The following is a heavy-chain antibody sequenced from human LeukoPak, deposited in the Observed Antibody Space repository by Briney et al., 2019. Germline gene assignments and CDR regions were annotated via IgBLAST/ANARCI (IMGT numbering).Heavy chain of an antibody. V-gene: IGHV1-69*06. CDR2: IIPIFGTA. Sequence: SVKVSCKASGGTFSSYAISWVRQAPGQGLEWMGGIIPIFGTANYAQKFQGRVTITADKSTSTAYIELNSLRSEDTAVYYCARGHIVVVTASDAFDIWGQGTMVTVSS. J-gene: IGHJ3*02. CDR1: GGTFSSYA. CDR3: ARGHIVVVTASDAFDI. D-gene: IGHD2-21*02.